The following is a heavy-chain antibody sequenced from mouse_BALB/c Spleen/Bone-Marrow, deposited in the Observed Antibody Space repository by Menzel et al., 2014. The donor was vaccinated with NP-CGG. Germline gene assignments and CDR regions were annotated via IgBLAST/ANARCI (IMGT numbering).Heavy chain of an antibody. CDR2: IDPANGNT. CDR3: AXXXXXXXXXX. J-gene: IGHJ2*01. V-gene: IGHV14-3*02. Sequence: EVQLQQSGAELVKPGASVKLSCTASGFDIKDTYMHWVKQRPEQGLEWIGRIDPANGNTKYDPKFQGKATITADTSSNTAYLQLSSLTSEDTAVYYCAXXXXXXXXXXXGQGTTLTXSS. CDR1: GFDIKDTY.